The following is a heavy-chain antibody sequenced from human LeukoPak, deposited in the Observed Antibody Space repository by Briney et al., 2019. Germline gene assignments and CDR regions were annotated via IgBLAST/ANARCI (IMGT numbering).Heavy chain of an antibody. Sequence: PSETLSLTCTVSGGSISSYYWSWIRQPPGKGLEWIGYIYSGSTDYNPSLRSRVTISVDTSKNQFSLKLSSVTAADTAVYYCVRGFEYNYRYTFGYWGQGTLVTVSS. CDR3: VRGFEYNYRYTFGY. D-gene: IGHD5-18*01. J-gene: IGHJ4*02. V-gene: IGHV4-59*01. CDR1: GGSISSYY. CDR2: IYSGST.